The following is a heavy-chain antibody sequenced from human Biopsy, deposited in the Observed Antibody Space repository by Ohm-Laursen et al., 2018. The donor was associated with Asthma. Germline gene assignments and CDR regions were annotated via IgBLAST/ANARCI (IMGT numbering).Heavy chain of an antibody. CDR1: GFTFSIYD. CDR2: ISYDGGNK. D-gene: IGHD4-23*01. V-gene: IGHV3-30*03. J-gene: IGHJ3*02. Sequence: SLRLSCAASGFTFSIYDIHWVRQAPGKGLEWVAVISYDGGNKFYGDSVKGRFTLSRDNSRHTLYLQMNSLSVEDTAIYYCARTHERWTSIQDDALDIWGQGTMVIVSS. CDR3: ARTHERWTSIQDDALDI.